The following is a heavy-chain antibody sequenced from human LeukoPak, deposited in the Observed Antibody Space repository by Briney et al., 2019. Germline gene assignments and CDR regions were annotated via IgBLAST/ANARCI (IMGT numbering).Heavy chain of an antibody. J-gene: IGHJ6*02. CDR2: IYYSGST. CDR1: GVSISSGGYY. CDR3: ARDIRIPDDYYGMDV. Sequence: SQTLSLTCTVSGVSISSGGYYWSWIRQHPGKGLEWIGYIYYSGSTYYNPSLKSRFTISVDTSKNQFSLKLSSVTAADTAVYYCARDIRIPDDYYGMDVWGQGTTVTVSS. V-gene: IGHV4-31*03. D-gene: IGHD3-9*01.